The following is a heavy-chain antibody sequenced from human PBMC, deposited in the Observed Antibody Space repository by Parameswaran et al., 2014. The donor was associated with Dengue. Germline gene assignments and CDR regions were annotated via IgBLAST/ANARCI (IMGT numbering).Heavy chain of an antibody. D-gene: IGHD6-19*01. V-gene: IGHV3-21*01. J-gene: IGHJ6*03. Sequence: WIRQPPGKGLEWVSSISSSSSYIYYADSVKGRFTISRDNAKNSLYLQMNSLRAEDTAVYYCARGGSSSAKFYYYMDVWARTTVTVSS. CDR2: ISSSSSYI. CDR3: ARGGSSSAKFYYYMDV.